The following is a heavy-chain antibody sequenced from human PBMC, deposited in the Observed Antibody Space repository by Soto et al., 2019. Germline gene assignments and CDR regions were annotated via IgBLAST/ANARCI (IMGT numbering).Heavy chain of an antibody. J-gene: IGHJ4*02. CDR2: ISGSGVKT. CDR1: GFTFSTHA. V-gene: IGHV3-23*01. Sequence: GGSLRLSCXASGFTFSTHAMTWVRQAPGKGLEWVSVISGSGVKTYYADSVKGRFTISRDNSKNTLYLQMSSLRAEDTAVYYCAKDLTYCTGGSCYEHSEFWGQGTLVTVSS. CDR3: AKDLTYCTGGSCYEHSEF. D-gene: IGHD2-15*01.